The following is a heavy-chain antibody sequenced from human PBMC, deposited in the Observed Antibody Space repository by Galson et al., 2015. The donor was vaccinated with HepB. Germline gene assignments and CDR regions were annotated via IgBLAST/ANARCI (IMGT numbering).Heavy chain of an antibody. D-gene: IGHD5-12*01. CDR3: ARGSSVATAPRA. CDR2: IYSGGST. V-gene: IGHV3-66*01. Sequence: SLRLSCAASGFTVSSNHMSWVRQAPGKGLEWVSVIYSGGSTYYADSVKGRFIISRDNSKNTLYLQMNSLRAEDTAVYYCARGSSVATAPRAWGQGTLVTVSS. J-gene: IGHJ5*02. CDR1: GFTVSSNH.